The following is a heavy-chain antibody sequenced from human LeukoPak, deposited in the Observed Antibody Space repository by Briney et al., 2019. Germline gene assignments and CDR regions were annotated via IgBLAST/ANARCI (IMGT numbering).Heavy chain of an antibody. J-gene: IGHJ3*02. CDR1: GFTFSDYY. CDR2: ISSSGSTI. CDR3: ARDQRQWLGADAFDI. V-gene: IGHV3-11*01. Sequence: GGSLRLSCAASGFTFSDYYMSWIRQAPGKGLEWVSYISSSGSTIYYADSVKGRFTISRDNAKNSLYLQMNSLRAEDTAVYYCARDQRQWLGADAFDIWGRGTMVTVSS. D-gene: IGHD6-19*01.